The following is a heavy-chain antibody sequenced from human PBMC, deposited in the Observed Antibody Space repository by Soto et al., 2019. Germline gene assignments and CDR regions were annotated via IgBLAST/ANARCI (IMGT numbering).Heavy chain of an antibody. CDR1: GGSISSSNW. D-gene: IGHD4-17*01. J-gene: IGHJ6*02. CDR3: ARDPLNEDYGGNTYGMDV. V-gene: IGHV4-4*02. Sequence: SETLSLTCAVSGGSISSSNWWSWVRQPPGKGLEWIGEIYHSVSTNYNPSLKSRVTISVDKSKNQFSLKLSSVTAADTAVYYCARDPLNEDYGGNTYGMDVWGPGTTLPV. CDR2: IYHSVST.